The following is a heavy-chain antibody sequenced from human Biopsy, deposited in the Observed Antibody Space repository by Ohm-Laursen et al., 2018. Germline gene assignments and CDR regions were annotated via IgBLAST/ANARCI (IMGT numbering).Heavy chain of an antibody. J-gene: IGHJ2*01. V-gene: IGHV4-59*11. D-gene: IGHD3-22*01. CDR2: ISYTGDT. Sequence: SETLSLTCTVSGGSFTGHYWSWIRQPPGKGLEGIGHISYTGDTSYNASLKSRVTISVDTSRKHCSLRLRSVTPADTAIYYCARDRGFYSDRTVPGYFDLWGRGTLVTVSS. CDR3: ARDRGFYSDRTVPGYFDL. CDR1: GGSFTGHY.